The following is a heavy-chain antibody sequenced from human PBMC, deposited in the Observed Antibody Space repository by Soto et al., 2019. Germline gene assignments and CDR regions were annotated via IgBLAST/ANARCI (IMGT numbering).Heavy chain of an antibody. D-gene: IGHD3-3*01. J-gene: IGHJ3*02. Sequence: GASVKVSCKASGYTFTSHYMHWVRQAPGQGLEWMGIINPSGGSTSYAQKFQGRVTMTRDTSTSTVYMELSSLRSEDTAVYYCARAVGAIFGVVIRVPYAFDIWGQGTMVTVSS. CDR2: INPSGGST. CDR3: ARAVGAIFGVVIRVPYAFDI. CDR1: GYTFTSHY. V-gene: IGHV1-46*03.